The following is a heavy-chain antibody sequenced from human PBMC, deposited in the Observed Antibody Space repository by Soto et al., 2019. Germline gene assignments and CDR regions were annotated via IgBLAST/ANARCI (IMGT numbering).Heavy chain of an antibody. CDR1: GGTFSSYA. CDR2: IIPIFGTA. CDR3: ASSLGGLTRSHDYGHYEFIAFDI. D-gene: IGHD4-17*01. Sequence: SVKVSCKASGGTFSSYAISWVRQAPGQGLEWMGGIIPIFGTANYAQKFQGRVTITADKSTSTAYMELSSLRSEDTAVYYCASSLGGLTRSHDYGHYEFIAFDISGQGTIVTV. J-gene: IGHJ3*02. V-gene: IGHV1-69*06.